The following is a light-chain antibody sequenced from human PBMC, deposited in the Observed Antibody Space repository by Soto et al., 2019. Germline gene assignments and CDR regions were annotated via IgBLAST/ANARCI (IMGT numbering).Light chain of an antibody. V-gene: IGLV2-14*01. CDR3: SSYTSSSLYV. CDR1: SSDVGGYNY. J-gene: IGLJ1*01. CDR2: DVS. Sequence: QSALTQPAYVSGSHGQSITISCTGTSSDVGGYNYVSWYQQHPGKAPKLMIYDVSNRPSGVSNRFSGSKSGNTASLTISGLQAEDEADYYCSSYTSSSLYVFGTGTKLTVL.